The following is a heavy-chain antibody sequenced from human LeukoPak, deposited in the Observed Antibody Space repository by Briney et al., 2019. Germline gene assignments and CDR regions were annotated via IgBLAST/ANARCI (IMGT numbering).Heavy chain of an antibody. CDR1: GFTFSSYW. V-gene: IGHV3-7*01. CDR2: IKQDGSEK. J-gene: IGHJ6*03. Sequence: PGGSLRLSCAASGFTFSSYWMSWVRQAPGKGLEWVANIKQDGSEKYYVDSVKGRFTISRDNAKNSLYLQMNSLRAEDTDVSYCASQNFWSGYRGYYYYYMDVWGKGTTVTVSS. D-gene: IGHD3-3*01. CDR3: ASQNFWSGYRGYYYYYMDV.